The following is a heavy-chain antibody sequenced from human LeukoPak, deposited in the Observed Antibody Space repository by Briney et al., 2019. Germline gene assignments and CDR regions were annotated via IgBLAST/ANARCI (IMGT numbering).Heavy chain of an antibody. CDR1: GYTFTSYY. J-gene: IGHJ6*03. V-gene: IGHV1-24*01. CDR3: ATIAAAGSDRYYYYMDV. CDR2: FDPEDGET. Sequence: ASVKVSCKASGYTFTSYYMHWVRQAPGKGLEWMGGFDPEDGETIYAQKFQGRVTMTEDTSTDTAYMELSSLRSEDTAVYYCATIAAAGSDRYYYYMDVWGKGTTVTVSS. D-gene: IGHD6-13*01.